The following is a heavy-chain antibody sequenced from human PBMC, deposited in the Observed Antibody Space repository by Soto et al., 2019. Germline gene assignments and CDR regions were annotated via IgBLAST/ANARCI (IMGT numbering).Heavy chain of an antibody. D-gene: IGHD4-17*01. CDR1: GFTFDDYA. J-gene: IGHJ4*02. CDR3: AKASYGDYARGIDY. Sequence: ESGGGLVQPGRSLRLSCAASGFTFDDYAMHWVRQAPGKGLEWVSGVTWNSGSVGYADSVKGRFTISRDNAKNSLYLQMNSLRAEDTALYYCAKASYGDYARGIDYWGQGTLVTVSS. CDR2: VTWNSGSV. V-gene: IGHV3-9*01.